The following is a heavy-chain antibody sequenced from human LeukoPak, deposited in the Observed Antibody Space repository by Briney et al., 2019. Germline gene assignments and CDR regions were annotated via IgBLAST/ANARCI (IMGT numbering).Heavy chain of an antibody. CDR1: GGSTSSYY. Sequence: SESLSLTCTVSGGSTSSYYCSWIRQPPGGGREWSGYIYYSGSTNYNPSLKSRVTISVDTSKLHVSLKLSSVTAADTAVYYCARSLSGYESWFVPWGQGTLVTVSS. D-gene: IGHD5-12*01. CDR2: IYYSGST. CDR3: ARSLSGYESWFVP. V-gene: IGHV4-59*01. J-gene: IGHJ5*02.